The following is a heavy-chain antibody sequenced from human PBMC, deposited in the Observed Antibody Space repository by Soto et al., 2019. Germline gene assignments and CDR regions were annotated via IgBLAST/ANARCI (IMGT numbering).Heavy chain of an antibody. J-gene: IGHJ5*02. V-gene: IGHV4-34*01. D-gene: IGHD1-1*01. CDR1: GGSFSGYY. CDR2: INHSGSP. CDR3: ATATWSHQYFVP. Sequence: SETLSLTCAVYGGSFSGYYWSWLRQPPGKGLEWIGEINHSGSPNYNPSLKSRVTISVDTSKNQFSLKMTSVTAADTAVYYCATATWSHQYFVPWGQGTLVTVSS.